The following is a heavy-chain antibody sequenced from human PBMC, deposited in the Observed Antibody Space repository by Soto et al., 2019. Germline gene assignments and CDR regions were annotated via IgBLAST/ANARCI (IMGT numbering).Heavy chain of an antibody. Sequence: PGGSLRLSCAASGFTFSAHHMDWVRQAPGKGLEWVGRARNKVNGYTTAYAASVQGRFSISRDDSKKSLSLQMNSLKTEDTAVYYCVRRMASPDQWGQGTLVTVSS. V-gene: IGHV3-72*01. CDR2: ARNKVNGYTT. CDR1: GFTFSAHH. J-gene: IGHJ4*02. D-gene: IGHD2-15*01. CDR3: VRRMASPDQ.